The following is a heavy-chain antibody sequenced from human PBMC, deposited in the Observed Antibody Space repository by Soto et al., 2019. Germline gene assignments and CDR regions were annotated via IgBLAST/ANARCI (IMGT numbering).Heavy chain of an antibody. V-gene: IGHV3-7*01. CDR3: ARIRITMVRGVIITPHEAFDI. CDR1: GFTFSSYW. Sequence: GGSLRLSCAASGFTFSSYWMSWVRQAPGKGLEWVANIKQDGSEKYYVDSVKGRFTISRDNAKNSLYLQMNSLRAEDTAVYYCARIRITMVRGVIITPHEAFDIWDQATMVTVS. CDR2: IKQDGSEK. D-gene: IGHD3-10*01. J-gene: IGHJ3*02.